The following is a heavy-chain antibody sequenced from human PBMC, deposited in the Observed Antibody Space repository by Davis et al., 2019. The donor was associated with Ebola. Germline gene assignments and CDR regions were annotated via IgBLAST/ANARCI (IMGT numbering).Heavy chain of an antibody. CDR2: ISAYNGNT. CDR3: ARGRYPTSSLDY. J-gene: IGHJ4*02. V-gene: IGHV1-18*01. CDR1: GYTFKNYA. Sequence: AASVKVSCKASGYTFKNYAISWVRQAPGQGLEWMGWISAYNGNTNYAQILQGRVTMTTDTSTGTAYMELRSLISDDTAVYYCARGRYPTSSLDYWGQGTLVTVSS. D-gene: IGHD6-6*01.